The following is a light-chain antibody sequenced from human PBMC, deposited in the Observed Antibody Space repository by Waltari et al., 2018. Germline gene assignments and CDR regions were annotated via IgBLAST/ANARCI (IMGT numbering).Light chain of an antibody. CDR1: SPNLGNYF. Sequence: QSVLTQPPSVSAAPGQKVTISCPGSSPNLGNYFLSWYHPLPGATPKRLIYDNYKRPSGIPDRFSASKSGTSATLDITGLQIGDEADYYCATWDNSLTAVVFGGGTKLTVL. V-gene: IGLV1-51*01. J-gene: IGLJ2*01. CDR2: DNY. CDR3: ATWDNSLTAVV.